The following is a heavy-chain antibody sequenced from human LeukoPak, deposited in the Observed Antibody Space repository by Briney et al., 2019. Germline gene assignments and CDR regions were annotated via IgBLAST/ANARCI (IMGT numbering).Heavy chain of an antibody. V-gene: IGHV4-4*07. D-gene: IGHD6-19*01. Sequence: SETLSLTCTVSGGSISSYYWSWIRQPAGKGLEWIGRIYTSGTTNYNPSLKSRFTMSLDTSKNQFSLKLSSVTAADTAVYYCARDSAIAVAYYYYYMDVWGKGTTVTVSS. CDR3: ARDSAIAVAYYYYYMDV. CDR2: IYTSGTT. J-gene: IGHJ6*03. CDR1: GGSISSYY.